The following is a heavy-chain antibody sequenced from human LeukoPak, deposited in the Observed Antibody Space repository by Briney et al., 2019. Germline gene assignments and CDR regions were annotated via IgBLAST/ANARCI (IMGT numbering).Heavy chain of an antibody. Sequence: ETLSLTCTVSGYSISSGYYWGWIRQPPGKGLEWIGSIYHSGSTYYNPSLKSRVTISVDTSKNQFSLKLSSVTAADTVVYYCASLIVVVPAARLVYNWFDPWGQGTLVTVSS. CDR1: GYSISSGYY. V-gene: IGHV4-38-2*02. CDR3: ASLIVVVPAARLVYNWFDP. J-gene: IGHJ5*02. D-gene: IGHD2-2*01. CDR2: IYHSGST.